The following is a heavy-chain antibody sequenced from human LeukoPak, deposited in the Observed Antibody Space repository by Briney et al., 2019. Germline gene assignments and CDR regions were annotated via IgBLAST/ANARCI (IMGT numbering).Heavy chain of an antibody. D-gene: IGHD3-22*01. CDR3: AKAGYYYDSSGYYYVDY. CDR1: GFSFSGYW. V-gene: IGHV3-7*03. J-gene: IGHJ4*02. Sequence: GGSLRLSCTASGFSFSGYWMTWVRQTPGKGLEWVANINQDGSKKSYVDSVRGRFTISRDSAKNSLYLQMNSLRAEDTAVYYCAKAGYYYDSSGYYYVDYWGQGTLVTVSS. CDR2: INQDGSKK.